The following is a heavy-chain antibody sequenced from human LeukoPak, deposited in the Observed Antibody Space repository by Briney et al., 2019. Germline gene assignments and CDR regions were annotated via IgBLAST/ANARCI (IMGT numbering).Heavy chain of an antibody. D-gene: IGHD1-26*01. CDR2: IYHSGST. CDR1: GFSFSDAW. CDR3: ARIEYSGPLDY. Sequence: PGGSLRLSCAASGFSFSDAWMSWVRQIPGKGLEWVGGIYHSGSTYYNPSLKSRVTISVDTSKNQFSLKLSSVTAADTAVYYCARIEYSGPLDYWGQGTLVTVSS. J-gene: IGHJ4*02. V-gene: IGHV4-4*02.